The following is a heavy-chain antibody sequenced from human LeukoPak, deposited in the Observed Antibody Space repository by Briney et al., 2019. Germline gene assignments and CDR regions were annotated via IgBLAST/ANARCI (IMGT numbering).Heavy chain of an antibody. CDR1: GYTFTSYG. CDR2: INPNSGGT. Sequence: ASVKVSCKASGYTFTSYGISWVRQAPGQGLEWMGWINPNSGGTNYAQKFQGRVTMTRDTSISTAYMELSRLRSDDTAVYYCARHPSWGYYDSSGYYYSWFDYWGQGTLVTVSS. J-gene: IGHJ4*02. CDR3: ARHPSWGYYDSSGYYYSWFDY. V-gene: IGHV1-2*02. D-gene: IGHD3-22*01.